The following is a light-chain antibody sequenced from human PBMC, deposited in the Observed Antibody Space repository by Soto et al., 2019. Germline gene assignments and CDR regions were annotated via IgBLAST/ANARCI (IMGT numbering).Light chain of an antibody. CDR3: MQARQTPIT. CDR2: LGS. CDR1: QSLQHSNGRNY. Sequence: DIVMTQSPLSLPVTPGEPASISCRSSQSLQHSNGRNYLDWYLQKPGQSPQLLIYLGSNRASGVPDRFSGSGSGTDFTLKIRRVXXDXXXXYYCMQARQTPITFGHGTRLEIK. V-gene: IGKV2-28*01. J-gene: IGKJ5*01.